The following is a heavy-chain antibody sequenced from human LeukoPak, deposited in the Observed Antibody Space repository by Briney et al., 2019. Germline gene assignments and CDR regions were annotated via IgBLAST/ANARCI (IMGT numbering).Heavy chain of an antibody. D-gene: IGHD3-16*01. CDR1: KFSFSNYW. J-gene: IGHJ4*02. Sequence: PGGSLRLSCADSKFSFSNYWMTWVRQAPGKGLEWVANIKQDGSEKFYVDSVKGRFTISRDNAKNSLYLQMNSLRAEDTAVYYCVRDWGGPDDYWGEGTLVTVSS. CDR3: VRDWGGPDDY. CDR2: IKQDGSEK. V-gene: IGHV3-7*01.